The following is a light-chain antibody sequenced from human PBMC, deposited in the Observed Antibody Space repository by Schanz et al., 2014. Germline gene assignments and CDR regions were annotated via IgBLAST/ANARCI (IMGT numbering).Light chain of an antibody. CDR3: NSYAGSNFVV. V-gene: IGLV2-8*01. CDR2: DVS. CDR1: SSDVGGYNY. J-gene: IGLJ2*01. Sequence: QSALTQPASVSGSPGQSITISCTGTSSDVGGYNYVSWYQQHPGKAPKLMIYDVSNRPSGVPDRFSGSKSGNTASLTVSGLQAEDEADYYCNSYAGSNFVVFGGGTKLTVL.